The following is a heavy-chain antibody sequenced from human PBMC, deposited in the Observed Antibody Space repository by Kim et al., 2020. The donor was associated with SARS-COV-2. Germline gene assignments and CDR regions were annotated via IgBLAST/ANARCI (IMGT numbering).Heavy chain of an antibody. J-gene: IGHJ4*02. CDR3: AREGSGYSSEY. D-gene: IGHD6-19*01. Sequence: GGSLRLSCAASGFSFSRYGMHWVRQAPGKGLEWVARISPEGDKIYYSESVKGRFTVSRDNSKNTAYMQINSLRPEDTAVYYCAREGSGYSSEYCGQGT. CDR1: GFSFSRYG. CDR2: ISPEGDKI. V-gene: IGHV3-33*05.